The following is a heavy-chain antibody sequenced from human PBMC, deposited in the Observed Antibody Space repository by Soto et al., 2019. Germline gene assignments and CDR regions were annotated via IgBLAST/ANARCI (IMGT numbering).Heavy chain of an antibody. Sequence: QLQLQESGPGLVKPSETLSLTCTVSGGSISSSSYYWGWIRQPPGKGLEWIGSIYYSGSTYYNPSLKSRVTISVDTSKNQFSLKLSSVTAADTAVYYCARLEIGIAAAGTGGNTADYYYYYGMDVWGQGTTVTVSS. CDR3: ARLEIGIAAAGTGGNTADYYYYYGMDV. J-gene: IGHJ6*02. V-gene: IGHV4-39*01. CDR2: IYYSGST. CDR1: GGSISSSSYY. D-gene: IGHD6-13*01.